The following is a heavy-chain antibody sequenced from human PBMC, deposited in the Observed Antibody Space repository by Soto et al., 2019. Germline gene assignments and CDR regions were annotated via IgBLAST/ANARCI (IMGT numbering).Heavy chain of an antibody. CDR1: GFSFSDYR. D-gene: IGHD4-4*01. V-gene: IGHV3-74*01. CDR3: AREGYSNYDFYYLYMNA. Sequence: EVQLVESGGGLVQPGGSLRLSCGASGFSFSDYRMHWVRQAPGKGLVWVARISGDGSMTCYADSVKGRFTVSRDNAENTLYLQMSSLRAEDTAVYYCAREGYSNYDFYYLYMNAWGKGTTVTVSS. CDR2: ISGDGSMT. J-gene: IGHJ6*03.